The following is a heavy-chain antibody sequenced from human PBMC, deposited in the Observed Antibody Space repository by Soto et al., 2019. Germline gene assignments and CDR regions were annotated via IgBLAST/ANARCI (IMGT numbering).Heavy chain of an antibody. J-gene: IGHJ4*02. CDR3: TREGS. V-gene: IGHV3-48*02. CDR2: IDGGSGAI. Sequence: GGSLRLSCAASGFIFSDYSMNWVRQFPGKGLEWIAYIDGGSGAIHYTDSVKGRFTISRDNARNSLYLQVNSLRDEDTAVYYCTREGSWGRGTQVTVSS. CDR1: GFIFSDYS.